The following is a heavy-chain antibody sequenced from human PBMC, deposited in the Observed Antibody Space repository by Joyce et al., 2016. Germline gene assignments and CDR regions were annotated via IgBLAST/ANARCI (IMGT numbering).Heavy chain of an antibody. CDR3: VRGISARPGGPNWFDP. J-gene: IGHJ5*02. CDR1: GFSFSGYW. Sequence: EVQLVESGGGLVQPGGSLRLSCAASGFSFSGYWIHWVRQAPGKGMVGVSRIKTDGSSTRFADSVKGRFTISRDNAKNTLYLQRNSLRAEDTAVYYCVRGISARPGGPNWFDPWGQGTLVTVSS. V-gene: IGHV3-74*01. D-gene: IGHD6-6*01. CDR2: IKTDGSST.